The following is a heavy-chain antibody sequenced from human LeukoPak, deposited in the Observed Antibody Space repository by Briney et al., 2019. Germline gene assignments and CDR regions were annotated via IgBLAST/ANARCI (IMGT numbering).Heavy chain of an antibody. D-gene: IGHD1-1*01. J-gene: IGHJ4*02. CDR1: GFTLSSYG. CDR3: AKAPGTTGTTYFDY. CDR2: ISYDGSNK. Sequence: GRSLRLSCVASGFTLSSYGMHWVRQAPGKGLEWVAVISYDGSNKFYADSVKGRFTLSRDNSKNTLYLQMNSLRAEDTAVYYCAKAPGTTGTTYFDYWGEGALVTVCS. V-gene: IGHV3-30*18.